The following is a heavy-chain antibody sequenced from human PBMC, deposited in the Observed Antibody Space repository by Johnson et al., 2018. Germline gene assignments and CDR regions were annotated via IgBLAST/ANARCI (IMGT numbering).Heavy chain of an antibody. D-gene: IGHD1-26*01. V-gene: IGHV3-9*01. J-gene: IGHJ6*02. CDR2: ISWNRGSI. CDR1: GFTFDDYA. Sequence: VQLVQSGGGLVQPGRSLRLSCAASGFTFDDYAMHWVRQAPGKGLEWVSGISWNRGSIGSADSVKGRFTITRENTKNTVYLQMTSLRADDTAVYYCANRGAIVGDVYYYYYGLDVWGQGTTVTVSS. CDR3: ANRGAIVGDVYYYYYGLDV.